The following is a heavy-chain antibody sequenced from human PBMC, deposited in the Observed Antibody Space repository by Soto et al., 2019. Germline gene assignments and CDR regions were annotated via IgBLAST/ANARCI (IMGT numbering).Heavy chain of an antibody. CDR1: GFTFSNYG. CDR2: IWYDGSNK. D-gene: IGHD3-3*01. CDR3: ASSFDFWTIYNEH. Sequence: GGSLRLSCAASGFTFSNYGMNWVRQAPGKGLEWVAVIWYDGSNKYYADSVKGRFTISRDNSKNTLYLQMNTLRAEDTAVYYCASSFDFWTIYNEHWGQGTLVTVSS. J-gene: IGHJ4*02. V-gene: IGHV3-33*01.